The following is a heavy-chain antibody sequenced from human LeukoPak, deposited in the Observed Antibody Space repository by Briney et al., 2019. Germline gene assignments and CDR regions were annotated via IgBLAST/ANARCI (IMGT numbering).Heavy chain of an antibody. CDR3: ARQANIVVVPAAIRKDEVDY. D-gene: IGHD2-2*02. V-gene: IGHV4-4*02. J-gene: IGHJ4*02. CDR1: GGSISSSNW. Sequence: SETLSLTCAVSGGSISSSNWWSWVRQPPGKGLEWIGEIYHSGSTNYNPSLKSRVTISVDTSKNQFSLKLSSVIAADTAVYYCARQANIVVVPAAIRKDEVDYWGQGTLVTVSS. CDR2: IYHSGST.